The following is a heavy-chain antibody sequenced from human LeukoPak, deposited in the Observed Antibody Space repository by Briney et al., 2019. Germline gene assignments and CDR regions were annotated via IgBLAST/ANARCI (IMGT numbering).Heavy chain of an antibody. V-gene: IGHV4-30-4*08. CDR3: ARSRVLRYFDWLFPFDY. D-gene: IGHD3-9*01. J-gene: IGHJ4*02. CDR1: GGSLSSGDYY. Sequence: SQTLSLTCTVSGGSLSSGDYYWSWIRQPPGKGLECIGYIYYSGSTYYNPSLKSRVTISVDTSKNQFSLKLSSVTAADTAVYYCARSRVLRYFDWLFPFDYWGQGTLVTVSS. CDR2: IYYSGST.